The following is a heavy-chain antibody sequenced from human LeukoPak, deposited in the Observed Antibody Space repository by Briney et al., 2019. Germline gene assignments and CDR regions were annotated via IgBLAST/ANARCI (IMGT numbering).Heavy chain of an antibody. Sequence: PSQTLSLTCTVSGGSISSARYYWTWIRQPAGKGLEWIARIYTSGSTNYNPSLKSRVTISVDTSKNQFSLKLSSVTAADTAVYYCASDSGYWGQGTLVTVSS. J-gene: IGHJ4*02. CDR1: GGSISSARYY. CDR2: IYTSGST. V-gene: IGHV4-61*02. CDR3: ASDSGY.